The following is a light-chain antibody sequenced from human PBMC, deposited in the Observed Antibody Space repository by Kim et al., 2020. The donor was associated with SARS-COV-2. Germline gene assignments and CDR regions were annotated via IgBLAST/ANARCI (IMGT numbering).Light chain of an antibody. V-gene: IGKV1-5*01. CDR1: QSISTW. CDR2: DAS. Sequence: ASVGDRVTITCLTSQSISTWLASYQQKPGQAPKLLIYDASTLQSGVPSRFAGSGYETEFTLTISSLQPEDLAPYYCQRNNDFSPAFGPGPTVDI. CDR3: QRNNDFSPA. J-gene: IGKJ3*01.